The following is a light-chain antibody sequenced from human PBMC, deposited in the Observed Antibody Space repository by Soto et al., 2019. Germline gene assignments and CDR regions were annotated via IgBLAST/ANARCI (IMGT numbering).Light chain of an antibody. V-gene: IGLV2-14*01. Sequence: QSVLTQRASGSGSPGQSITISCTGTSSDVGGYNYVSWYQQLPGKAPKLVIYDVSNRPSGVSNRFSGSKSGNTASLIISGLQAEDEADYYCSSYTSSFTRVFGTGTKVTVL. CDR3: SSYTSSFTRV. J-gene: IGLJ1*01. CDR1: SSDVGGYNY. CDR2: DVS.